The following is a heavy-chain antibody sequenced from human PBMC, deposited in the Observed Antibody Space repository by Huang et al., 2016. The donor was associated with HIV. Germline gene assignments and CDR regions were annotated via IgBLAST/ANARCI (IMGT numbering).Heavy chain of an antibody. Sequence: VQLQQWGAGLLKPSETLSLTCAVYGGSLSGYFWGWIRQVPGKGLEWIGEIKHSGSDKYSPSFKSRVIMSVDTSKNQFSLRLSSVTAADTAVYYCVRSDTVASAVTFDYWGQGTVVSVSS. J-gene: IGHJ4*02. V-gene: IGHV4-34*02. CDR1: GGSLSGYF. CDR2: IKHSGSD. CDR3: VRSDTVASAVTFDY. D-gene: IGHD5-12*01.